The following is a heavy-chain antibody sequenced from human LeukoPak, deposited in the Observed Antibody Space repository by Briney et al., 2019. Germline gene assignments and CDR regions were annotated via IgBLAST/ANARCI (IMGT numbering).Heavy chain of an antibody. Sequence: GGSLRLSCAASGFTFSSYWMSWVRQAPGKGLEWVANIKGDGSDNHYVDSVRGRFTIPRDNAKNSLYLQMNSLRADDTAVYYCAKDLTTVTPRGWFDPWGQGALVTVSS. V-gene: IGHV3-7*05. CDR1: GFTFSSYW. CDR2: IKGDGSDN. J-gene: IGHJ5*02. D-gene: IGHD4-17*01. CDR3: AKDLTTVTPRGWFDP.